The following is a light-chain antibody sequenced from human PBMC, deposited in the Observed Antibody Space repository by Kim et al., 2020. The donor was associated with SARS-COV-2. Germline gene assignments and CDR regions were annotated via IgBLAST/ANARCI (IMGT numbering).Light chain of an antibody. CDR2: GAS. CDR3: QQYGSSPYT. CDR1: ESVGSSY. V-gene: IGKV3-20*01. J-gene: IGKJ2*01. Sequence: EIVLTQSPGTLSLSPGERATLSCRATESVGSSYLAWYQQKPGQAPRLLIYGASSRATGIPDRFSASGSGTDFTLSITRLEPEDFALYYCQQYGSSPYTFGQGTKLEI.